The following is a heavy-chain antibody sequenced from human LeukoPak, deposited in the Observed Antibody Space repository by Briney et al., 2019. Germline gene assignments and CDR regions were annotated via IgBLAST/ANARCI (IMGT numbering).Heavy chain of an antibody. V-gene: IGHV3-30*02. CDR2: IRYGSYR. Sequence: GGSLRLSCAGSGFTFSTCGMHWVRQAPGKGLEWVAFIRYGSYRYYADSVKGRFTISRDTSKSTLYLQMNSLRAEDTAVYYCAKGDKYSSTWGSSRFGRAIDYWGQGTLVTVSS. CDR3: AKGDKYSSTWGSSRFGRAIDY. J-gene: IGHJ4*02. CDR1: GFTFSTCG. D-gene: IGHD6-13*01.